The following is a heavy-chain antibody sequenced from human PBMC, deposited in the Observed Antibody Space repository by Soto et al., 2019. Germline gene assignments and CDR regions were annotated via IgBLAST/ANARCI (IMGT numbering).Heavy chain of an antibody. J-gene: IGHJ3*02. CDR2: ISGSGGST. D-gene: IGHD2-15*01. Sequence: GGFLRLSCAASGFNFSSYAMSWVRQDPGKGLEWVSAISGSGGSTYYADSVKGRFTISRDNSKNTLYLQMNSLRAEDTAVYYCAKGGVVAATRDPFDIWGPGTMVTGSS. CDR1: GFNFSSYA. V-gene: IGHV3-23*01. CDR3: AKGGVVAATRDPFDI.